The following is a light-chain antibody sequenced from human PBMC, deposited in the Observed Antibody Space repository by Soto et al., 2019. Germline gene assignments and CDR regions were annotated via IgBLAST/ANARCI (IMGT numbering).Light chain of an antibody. J-gene: IGKJ5*01. CDR2: SAS. V-gene: IGKV1-39*01. CDR1: QTIKNY. Sequence: DIQMSQSPSSLSASVGDIFTITCRASQTIKNYLNWYQQKPGRAPNLLIYSASTLHSGVPSRFSGTKSATDFTLTITSLQPEDFATYYCQQFYSAPITFGQGTRLEIK. CDR3: QQFYSAPIT.